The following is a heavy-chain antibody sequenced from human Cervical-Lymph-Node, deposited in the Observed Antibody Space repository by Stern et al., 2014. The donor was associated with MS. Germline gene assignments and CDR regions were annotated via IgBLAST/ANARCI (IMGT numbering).Heavy chain of an antibody. Sequence: VQLVQSGGGLVQPGESLRLSCVASGFTFSSFWLTWVRQAPGKGLEWVANINQDGSERNYVGSVEGRFTISRDNAKNSLYLLMSSLRAEDTAVYYCARGRRAADWGQGTLVTVSS. D-gene: IGHD2-15*01. CDR2: INQDGSER. CDR3: ARGRRAAD. J-gene: IGHJ4*02. V-gene: IGHV3-7*01. CDR1: GFTFSSFW.